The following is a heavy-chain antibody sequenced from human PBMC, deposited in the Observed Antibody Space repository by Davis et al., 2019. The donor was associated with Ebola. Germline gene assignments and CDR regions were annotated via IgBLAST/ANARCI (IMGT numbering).Heavy chain of an antibody. J-gene: IGHJ4*02. CDR1: GFTVSSNY. D-gene: IGHD6-13*01. CDR2: IYSGGST. V-gene: IGHV3-66*01. CDR3: ARDRSSWSCYFDY. Sequence: GESLKISCAASGFTVSSNYMSWVRQAPGKGLEWVSVIYSGGSTYYADSVKGRFTISRDNSKNTLYLQMNSLRAEDTAVYYCARDRSSWSCYFDYWGQGTLVTVSS.